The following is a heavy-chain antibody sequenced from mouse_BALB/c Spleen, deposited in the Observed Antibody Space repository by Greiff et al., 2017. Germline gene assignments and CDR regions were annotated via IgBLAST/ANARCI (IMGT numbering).Heavy chain of an antibody. CDR1: GFTFSSYG. Sequence: EVKLVESGGGLVQPGGSLKLSCAASGFTFSSYGMSWVRQTPDKRLELVATINSNGGSTYYPDSVKGRFTISRDNAKNTLYLQMSSLKSEDTAMYYCARERDHGGAMDYWGQGTSVTVSS. J-gene: IGHJ4*01. V-gene: IGHV5-6-3*01. CDR3: ARERDHGGAMDY. CDR2: INSNGGST.